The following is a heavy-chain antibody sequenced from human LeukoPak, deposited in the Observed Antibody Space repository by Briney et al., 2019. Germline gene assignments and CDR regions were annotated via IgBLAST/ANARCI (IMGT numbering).Heavy chain of an antibody. J-gene: IGHJ4*02. CDR3: ARDSRIGMAGYYYFDY. CDR1: GYSISSGYY. CDR2: ICHSGST. D-gene: IGHD6-19*01. V-gene: IGHV4-38-2*02. Sequence: SETLSLTCTVSGYSISSGYYGGWIRQPPGKGLEWIGSICHSGSTYYNPSLKSRVTISVDTSKNQFSLRLSSVTAADTAVDSCARDSRIGMAGYYYFDYWGQGTLVTVSS.